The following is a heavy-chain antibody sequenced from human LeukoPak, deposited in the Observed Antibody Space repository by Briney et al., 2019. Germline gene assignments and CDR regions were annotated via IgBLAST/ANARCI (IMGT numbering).Heavy chain of an antibody. CDR1: GYSISSDYY. CDR3: ARLFLMGSTPHYFGY. V-gene: IGHV4-38-2*01. J-gene: IGHJ4*02. CDR2: IYHSGST. D-gene: IGHD2-8*01. Sequence: SETLSLTCGVAGYSISSDYYWGWIRQPPGKGLEWIGNIYHSGSTYYNPSLESRVTISIDTSKNQFTLKLSSVTAADTAVYYCARLFLMGSTPHYFGYWGQGTLVTVSS.